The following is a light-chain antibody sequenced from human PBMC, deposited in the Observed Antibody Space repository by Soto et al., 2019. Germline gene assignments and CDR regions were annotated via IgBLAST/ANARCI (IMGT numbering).Light chain of an antibody. CDR2: EVS. CDR3: CSFAGNYIYV. J-gene: IGLJ1*01. Sequence: QSALTQPPSASGSPGQSLTISCTGTSSDIGAYNFASWYQQHPGKAPKLIIYEVSKRPSGVPARFSGSKSGNTASLTVSGLQAEDEADYYCCSFAGNYIYVFGTGTKLTVL. V-gene: IGLV2-8*01. CDR1: SSDIGAYNF.